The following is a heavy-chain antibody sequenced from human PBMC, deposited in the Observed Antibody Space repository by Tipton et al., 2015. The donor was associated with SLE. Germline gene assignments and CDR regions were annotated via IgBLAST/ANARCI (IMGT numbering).Heavy chain of an antibody. J-gene: IGHJ1*01. D-gene: IGHD1-14*01. V-gene: IGHV4-4*02. Sequence: SLRLSCVVSGVSISSENWWSWVRQSPGEGLEWIGEIFHSGSTYYNPSLKSRVTISIDESRNQFSLQVKSVTAADTAVYYCARSPGTARAEYFHHWGQGTLVTVSS. CDR1: GVSISSENW. CDR3: ARSPGTARAEYFHH. CDR2: IFHSGST.